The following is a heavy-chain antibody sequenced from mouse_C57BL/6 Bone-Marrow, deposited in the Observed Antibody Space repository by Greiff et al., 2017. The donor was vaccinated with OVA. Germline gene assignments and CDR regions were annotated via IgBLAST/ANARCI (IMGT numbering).Heavy chain of an antibody. Sequence: EVQLQESGPGLANPSQPLSLTCSATGYSITSDYWNWIRKFPGNKLEYMGNISYSGSTYYNPSLKSRISITRDTATNKYYMQLNSVTTEDTATYYCARTPLYDGYYDYWGQGTTLTVSS. J-gene: IGHJ2*01. D-gene: IGHD2-3*01. CDR3: ARTPLYDGYYDY. V-gene: IGHV3-8*01. CDR2: ISYSGST. CDR1: GYSITSDY.